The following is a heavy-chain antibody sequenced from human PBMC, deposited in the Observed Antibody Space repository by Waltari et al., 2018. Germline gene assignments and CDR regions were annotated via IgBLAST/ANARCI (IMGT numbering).Heavy chain of an antibody. CDR1: GYTFTGYY. CDR2: ISPNSGDT. D-gene: IGHD3-3*01. CDR3: ARERSGFKSFDI. J-gene: IGHJ3*02. Sequence: QVQLVQSGADVKKPGASVRVSCKASGYTFTGYYLHWVRQAPAHAIEWMGWISPNSGDTRYAQNFQGRVAKTSDTSISTANMELSRLTSDDTAVYYCARERSGFKSFDIWGQGTMVTVSS. V-gene: IGHV1-2*02.